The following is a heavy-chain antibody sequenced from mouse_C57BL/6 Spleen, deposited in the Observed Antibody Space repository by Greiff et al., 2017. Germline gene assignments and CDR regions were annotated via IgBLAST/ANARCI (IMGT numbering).Heavy chain of an antibody. J-gene: IGHJ4*01. V-gene: IGHV1-72*01. D-gene: IGHD2-1*01. CDR1: GYTFTSYW. CDR3: EGYGGNYDKAMDY. CDR2: IDPGGGGT. Sequence: QVQLQQPGAELVKPGASVKLSCKASGYTFTSYWMDWVKQRPGRGLEWIGGIDPGGGGTNYNEKFKGKATLTVDKPSSTSYMQLSSLTSEDSDIYYGEGYGGNYDKAMDYWGQGTSVTVSS.